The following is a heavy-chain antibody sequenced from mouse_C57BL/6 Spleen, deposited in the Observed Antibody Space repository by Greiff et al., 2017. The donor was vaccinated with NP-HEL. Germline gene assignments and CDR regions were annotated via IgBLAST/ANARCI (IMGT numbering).Heavy chain of an antibody. CDR3: ARPATVESYYAMDY. D-gene: IGHD1-1*01. CDR1: GYTFTDNY. J-gene: IGHJ4*01. Sequence: VQLQQSGPVLVKPGASVKMSCKASGYTFTDNYMNWVKQSHGKSLEWIGVINPYNGGTSYNQKFKGKATLTVDKSSSTAYMELNSLTSEDSAVYYCARPATVESYYAMDYWGQGTSVTVSS. CDR2: INPYNGGT. V-gene: IGHV1-19*01.